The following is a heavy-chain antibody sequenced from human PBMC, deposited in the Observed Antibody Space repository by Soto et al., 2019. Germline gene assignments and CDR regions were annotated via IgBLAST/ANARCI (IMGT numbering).Heavy chain of an antibody. CDR2: ISYDGSNK. D-gene: IGHD5-12*01. V-gene: IGHV3-30*18. CDR1: GFTFSSYG. J-gene: IGHJ6*02. Sequence: PGGSLRLSCAASGFTFSSYGMHWVRQAPGKGLEWVAVISYDGSNKYYADSVKGRFTISRDNSKNTLYLQMNSLRAEDTAVYYCGKDGGSGYECYYYYGMDVWGQGTTVTVSS. CDR3: GKDGGSGYECYYYYGMDV.